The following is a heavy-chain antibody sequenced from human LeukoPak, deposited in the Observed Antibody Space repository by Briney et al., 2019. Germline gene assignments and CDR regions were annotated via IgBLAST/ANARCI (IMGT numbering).Heavy chain of an antibody. CDR3: ARDALVATAYYYYYYMDV. Sequence: GGSLRLSCAASGFTFSSYAMHWVRQAPGKGLEYVSAISSNGGSTYYANSVKGRFTISRDNSKNTLYLQMGSLRAEDMAVYYCARDALVATAYYYYYYMDVWGKGTTVTVSS. J-gene: IGHJ6*03. CDR1: GFTFSSYA. CDR2: ISSNGGST. V-gene: IGHV3-64*01. D-gene: IGHD5-12*01.